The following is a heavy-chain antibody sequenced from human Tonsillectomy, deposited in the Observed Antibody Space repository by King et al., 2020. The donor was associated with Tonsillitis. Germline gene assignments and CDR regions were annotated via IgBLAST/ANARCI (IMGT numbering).Heavy chain of an antibody. Sequence: EVQLVESGGGLVKPGRSLRLSCTASGFTFGDYAVSWFRQAPGKGLEWGTFITSKTYGGATEYAASVKGRFTISRDDSKSIAYLQMNSLETEDTAVYYCAVGRAAFAFDFWGQGTMVTVSS. CDR2: ITSKTYGGAT. CDR1: GFTFGDYA. V-gene: IGHV3-49*05. CDR3: AVGRAAFAFDF. J-gene: IGHJ3*01.